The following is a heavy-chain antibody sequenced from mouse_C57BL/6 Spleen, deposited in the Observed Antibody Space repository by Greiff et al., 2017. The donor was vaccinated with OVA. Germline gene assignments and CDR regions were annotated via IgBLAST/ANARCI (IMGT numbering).Heavy chain of an antibody. D-gene: IGHD2-4*01. CDR3: ARYRLREYYNAMDY. Sequence: EVQLVESGGGLVQPGGSLSLSCAASGFTFTDYYMSWVRQPPGRALEWLGFIRHKANGYTKEYSASVKGRFTISRDNSQSILYLQMNALSGVTSATYSFARYRLREYYNAMDYWGQGTSVTVSS. J-gene: IGHJ4*01. CDR2: IRHKANGYTK. V-gene: IGHV7-3*01. CDR1: GFTFTDYY.